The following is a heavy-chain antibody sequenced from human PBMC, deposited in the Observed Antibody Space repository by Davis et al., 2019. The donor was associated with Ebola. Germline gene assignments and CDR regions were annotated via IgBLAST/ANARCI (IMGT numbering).Heavy chain of an antibody. V-gene: IGHV3-7*01. D-gene: IGHD2-15*01. CDR2: IKQDGSEK. J-gene: IGHJ5*02. Sequence: GESLKISCAASGFTFSSYWMSWVRQAPGKGLEWVANIKQDGSEKYYVDSVKGRFTISRDNAKNSLYLQMNSLRAEDTAVYYCARTKLGYCSGGSCLNWFDPWGQGTLVTVSS. CDR1: GFTFSSYW. CDR3: ARTKLGYCSGGSCLNWFDP.